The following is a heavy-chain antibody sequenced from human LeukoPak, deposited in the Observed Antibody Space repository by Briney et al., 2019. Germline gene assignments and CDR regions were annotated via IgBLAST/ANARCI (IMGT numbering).Heavy chain of an antibody. CDR2: ISGSGGST. Sequence: PGGSLRLSCAASGFTFSSYAMSWVRQAPGKGLEWVSAISGSGGSTYYADSVKGRFTISRDNSKNTLYLQMNSLRAEDTAVYYCAKGAYYYDSSGLYYFDYWGQGTLVTVSS. J-gene: IGHJ4*02. V-gene: IGHV3-23*01. D-gene: IGHD3-22*01. CDR3: AKGAYYYDSSGLYYFDY. CDR1: GFTFSSYA.